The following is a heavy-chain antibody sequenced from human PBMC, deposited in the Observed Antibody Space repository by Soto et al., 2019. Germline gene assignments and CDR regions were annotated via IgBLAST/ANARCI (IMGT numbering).Heavy chain of an antibody. D-gene: IGHD3-22*01. Sequence: GESLKISCEGSGYTFTSYYITWARQLPWKGLEWMGRIDPSDSYTTYNPSFRGHVTISADKSIRTAYLQWSSLEASDSGMYYCARDSPVGITMIVEDYYYGMDVWGQGTTVTVSS. J-gene: IGHJ6*02. CDR1: GYTFTSYY. CDR2: IDPSDSYT. V-gene: IGHV5-10-1*01. CDR3: ARDSPVGITMIVEDYYYGMDV.